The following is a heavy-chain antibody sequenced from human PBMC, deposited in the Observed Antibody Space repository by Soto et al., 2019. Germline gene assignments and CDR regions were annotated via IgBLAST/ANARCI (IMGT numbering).Heavy chain of an antibody. CDR2: VRNKANSYST. J-gene: IGHJ4*02. CDR3: VRVHRGAPTRYFDY. Sequence: EVQLVESGGGLVQPGGSLRLSCAASGFTFSDHYMDWVRQAPGKGLEWVGRVRNKANSYSTQYAASVKGRFTVSRDESENSVFLQMNSLKRDDTAVYYCVRVHRGAPTRYFDYWGQGTLVTVSS. V-gene: IGHV3-72*01. CDR1: GFTFSDHY.